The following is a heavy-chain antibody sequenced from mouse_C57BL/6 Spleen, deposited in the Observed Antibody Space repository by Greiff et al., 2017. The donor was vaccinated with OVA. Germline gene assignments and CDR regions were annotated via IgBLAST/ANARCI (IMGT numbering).Heavy chain of an antibody. D-gene: IGHD2-12*01. J-gene: IGHJ3*01. CDR2: IRNKANNHSS. V-gene: IGHV6-6*01. Sequence: EVKLMESGGGLVQPGGSMKLSCAASGFTFSDAWMDWVRQSPEKGLEWVAEIRNKANNHSSYYAVSVKGRFTISRADSKSSVYLQMNSLRAEDTGIYYCTSTIVKAWFADWGQGTLVTVSA. CDR1: GFTFSDAW. CDR3: TSTIVKAWFAD.